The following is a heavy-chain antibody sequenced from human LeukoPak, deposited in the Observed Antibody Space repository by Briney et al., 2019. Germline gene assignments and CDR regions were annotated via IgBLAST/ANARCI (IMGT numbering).Heavy chain of an antibody. CDR1: GGSISSYY. V-gene: IGHV4-4*07. CDR2: IYTSGST. CDR3: ARDHLQGAIFGVVIIGFDY. J-gene: IGHJ4*02. Sequence: PSETLSVTCTVSGGSISSYYWNWIRQPTGKGLEWIGRIYTSGSTNYNPSLKSRVTMSVDTSKNQFSLKLSSVTAADTAVYYCARDHLQGAIFGVVIIGFDYWGQGTLVTVSS. D-gene: IGHD3-3*01.